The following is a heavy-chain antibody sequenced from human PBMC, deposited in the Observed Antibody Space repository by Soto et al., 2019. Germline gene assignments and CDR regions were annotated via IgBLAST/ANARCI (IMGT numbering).Heavy chain of an antibody. J-gene: IGHJ1*01. CDR3: ARYDSSGYPGDFQH. Sequence: GGSLRLSCAASGFTFSSYSMNWVRQAPGKGLEWVSSISSSSSYIYYADSVKGRFTISRDNAENSLYLQMNSLRAEDTAVYYCARYDSSGYPGDFQHWAQGTLVTVSS. V-gene: IGHV3-21*01. CDR2: ISSSSSYI. D-gene: IGHD3-22*01. CDR1: GFTFSSYS.